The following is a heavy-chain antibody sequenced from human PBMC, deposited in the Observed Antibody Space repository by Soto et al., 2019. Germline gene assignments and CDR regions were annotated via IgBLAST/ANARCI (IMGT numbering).Heavy chain of an antibody. J-gene: IGHJ4*02. CDR2: IGTSTSII. D-gene: IGHD6-13*01. Sequence: GGSLRLSCTASGFTFSTYSMNWVRQAPGKGLEWVAYIGTSTSIIYYADSVKGRFTISRDNAKNSLYLHMTSLRVEDTAVYDWARVALAAGGPGGWGQGTLVTVSS. V-gene: IGHV3-48*01. CDR1: GFTFSTYS. CDR3: ARVALAAGGPGG.